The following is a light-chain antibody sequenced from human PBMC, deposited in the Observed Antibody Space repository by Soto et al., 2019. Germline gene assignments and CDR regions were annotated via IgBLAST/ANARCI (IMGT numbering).Light chain of an antibody. J-gene: IGKJ3*01. CDR1: QSVSSY. Sequence: EIVLTQSPATLSLSPGERATLSCRASQSVSSYLDWYQQKPGQAPRLLIYDASTRHTGVPARFSGSGSGTDFTLTISSLEPEDFAIYYCQQRSNTPLTFGPGTKVDIK. CDR2: DAS. V-gene: IGKV3-11*01. CDR3: QQRSNTPLT.